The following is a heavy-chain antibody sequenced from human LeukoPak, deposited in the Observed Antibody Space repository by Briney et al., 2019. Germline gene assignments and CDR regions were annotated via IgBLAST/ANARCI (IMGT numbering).Heavy chain of an antibody. Sequence: VGALRLSCAPSGFTFTNAWMSCGRQALQKGLGSVCRIKSKSDGGTTDYAAPVKGRFTISRDDSENMLYLQMNSLKTEDTALYYCTTDDYSDWGQGTLVTVSS. J-gene: IGHJ4*02. V-gene: IGHV3-15*01. CDR1: GFTFTNAW. CDR2: IKSKSDGGTT. CDR3: TTDDYSD. D-gene: IGHD4-11*01.